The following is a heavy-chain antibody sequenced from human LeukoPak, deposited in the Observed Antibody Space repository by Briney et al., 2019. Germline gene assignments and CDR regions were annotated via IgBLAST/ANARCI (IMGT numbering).Heavy chain of an antibody. V-gene: IGHV4-59*01. J-gene: IGHJ3*02. Sequence: ETLSLTCTASGGSISSYYWSWIRQPPGKGLGWIGYIYYSGSTNYNPTLKSRVTISVDTSKNQFSLKLSSVTAADTAVYYCAREGTAMVGDAFDIWGQGTMVTVSS. CDR2: IYYSGST. CDR1: GGSISSYY. CDR3: AREGTAMVGDAFDI. D-gene: IGHD5-18*01.